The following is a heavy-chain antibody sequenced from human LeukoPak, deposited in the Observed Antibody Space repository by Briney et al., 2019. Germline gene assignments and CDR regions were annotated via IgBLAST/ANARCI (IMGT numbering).Heavy chain of an antibody. CDR1: GGSFSGYY. V-gene: IGHV4-34*01. J-gene: IGHJ4*02. Sequence: SETLSLTCAVYGGSFSGYYWSWIRQPPGKGLEWIGEINHTGSTNYNPSLKSRVTISVDTSKNQFSLKLSSVTAADTAVYYCARGGIPYYFDYWGQGTLVTVSS. CDR3: ARGGIPYYFDY. CDR2: INHTGST.